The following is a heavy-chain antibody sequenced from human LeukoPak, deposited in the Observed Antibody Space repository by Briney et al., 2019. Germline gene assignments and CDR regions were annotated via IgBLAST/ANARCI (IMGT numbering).Heavy chain of an antibody. CDR3: ARREAGAFDL. D-gene: IGHD6-25*01. V-gene: IGHV3-64*01. J-gene: IGHJ3*01. Sequence: GGSLRLSCAASGFTFTSYAMYWTRQAPGKGPEYVPAISSNGASSYYANSVKGRFTIFRDTSKDTLYLQMGSLRAEDMAVYYCARREAGAFDLWGQGTMVTVSS. CDR2: ISSNGASS. CDR1: GFTFTSYA.